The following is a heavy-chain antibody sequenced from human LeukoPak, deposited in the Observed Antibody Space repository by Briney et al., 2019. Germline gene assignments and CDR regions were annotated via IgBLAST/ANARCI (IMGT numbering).Heavy chain of an antibody. CDR1: GYSFSSGSY. V-gene: IGHV4-38-2*02. CDR3: AKPSNYYGSATDAFDF. Sequence: SETLSLTCTVSGYSFSSGSYWGWIRQPPGRGLEWIASLYHGASTYYNPSLKSRVTISVDTSKNQFSLKLSSVTATDTAMYYCAKPSNYYGSATDAFDFWGQGTMVTVSS. CDR2: LYHGAST. D-gene: IGHD3-10*01. J-gene: IGHJ3*01.